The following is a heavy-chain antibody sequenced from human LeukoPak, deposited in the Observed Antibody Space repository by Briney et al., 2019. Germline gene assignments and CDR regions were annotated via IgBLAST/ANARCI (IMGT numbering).Heavy chain of an antibody. D-gene: IGHD1-20*01. CDR3: ARSLSPGITWDY. Sequence: ASVKVSCKASGYTFTSYYMHWVRQAPGQGLEWMGIISPSGGSTSYAQKLQGRVTMTTDTSTSTAYMELRSLRSDDTAVYYCARSLSPGITWDYWGQGTQVTVSS. V-gene: IGHV1-46*01. CDR2: ISPSGGST. J-gene: IGHJ4*02. CDR1: GYTFTSYY.